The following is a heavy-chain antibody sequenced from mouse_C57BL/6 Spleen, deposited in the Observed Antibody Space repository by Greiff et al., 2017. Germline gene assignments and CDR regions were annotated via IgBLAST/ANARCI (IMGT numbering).Heavy chain of an antibody. CDR2: IYPGDGDT. CDR1: SYAFSSSW. J-gene: IGHJ2*01. D-gene: IGHD3-1*01. CDR3: AGATEYIDY. Sequence: VQLQQSGAELVKPGASVKISCKASSYAFSSSWMNWVKQRPGKGLEWIGQIYPGDGDTNYNGKFKGKATLTADKSSSTAYMQPSSLTSEDSAVYFCAGATEYIDYWGQGTTLTVAS. V-gene: IGHV1-80*01.